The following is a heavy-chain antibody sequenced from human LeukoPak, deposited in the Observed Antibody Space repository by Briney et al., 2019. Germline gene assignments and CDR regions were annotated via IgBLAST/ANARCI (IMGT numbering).Heavy chain of an antibody. CDR3: ARVTAARPGVTFDP. V-gene: IGHV4-4*07. D-gene: IGHD6-6*01. CDR2: IYTSGST. CDR1: GGSISSYY. J-gene: IGHJ5*02. Sequence: PSETLSLTCTVSGGSISSYYWSWLRQPAGKGLEWIGRIYTSGSTNYNPSLKSRVTMSVDQSKNQFSLKLGSVTAADTAVYYCARVTAARPGVTFDPWGQGTLVTVSS.